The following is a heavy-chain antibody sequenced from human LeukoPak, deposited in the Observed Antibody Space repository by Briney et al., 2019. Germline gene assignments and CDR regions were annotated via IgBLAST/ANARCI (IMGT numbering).Heavy chain of an antibody. V-gene: IGHV4-59*01. CDR3: ARAASSSWCFDY. J-gene: IGHJ4*02. D-gene: IGHD6-13*01. CDR1: DGSISSYY. CDR2: IYDTGST. Sequence: PSETLSLTCTVSDGSISSYYWSWIRQPPGKGLEWIGCIYDTGSTDYNPSLKSRVTISLDTPKNQFSLEVTSVTAADTALYYCARAASSSWCFDYWGQGTLVTVSS.